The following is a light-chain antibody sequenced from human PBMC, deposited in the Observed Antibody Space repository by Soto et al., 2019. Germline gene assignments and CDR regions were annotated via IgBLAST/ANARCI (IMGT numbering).Light chain of an antibody. CDR1: QSVSNNY. J-gene: IGKJ4*01. V-gene: IGKV3-20*01. CDR3: QQYDNLALT. Sequence: ELVLTQSPGTLSLSPGERATLSCRASQSVSNNYLAWYQQKPGQAPRLLIYGASNRATGIPDRFSGSGSGTDFTLTISRLEPEDIATYYCQQYDNLALTFGGGTKVDIK. CDR2: GAS.